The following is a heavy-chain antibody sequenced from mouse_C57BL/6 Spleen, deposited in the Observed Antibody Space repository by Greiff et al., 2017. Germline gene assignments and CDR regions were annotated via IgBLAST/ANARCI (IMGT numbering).Heavy chain of an antibody. CDR1: GYSITSGYY. CDR3: AREQGTYYNNYAYFDV. CDR2: ISYDGSN. Sequence: VQLKESGPGLVKPSQSLSLTCSVTGYSITSGYYWNWIRQFPGNKLEWMGYISYDGSNNYNPSLKNRISITRDTSKNQFFLKLNSVTTEDTATYYSAREQGTYYNNYAYFDVWGTGTTVTVSS. V-gene: IGHV3-6*01. D-gene: IGHD2-5*01. J-gene: IGHJ1*03.